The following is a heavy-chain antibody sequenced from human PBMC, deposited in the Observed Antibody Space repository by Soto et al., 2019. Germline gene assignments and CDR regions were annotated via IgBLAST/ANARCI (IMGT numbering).Heavy chain of an antibody. J-gene: IGHJ4*02. CDR2: IKSKNGGGTT. D-gene: IGHD1-26*01. CDR1: GFSFSGGW. CDR3: TTDGWE. Sequence: EVQLVESGGGLVKPGGSLTLSCAASGFSFSGGWMSWVRQAAGKGLEWVGRIKSKNGGGTTDYAAPVKGRFTISRDDSKNTLYLQMNSLKIEETAVYYCTTDGWEWGQGSLVTVSS. V-gene: IGHV3-15*05.